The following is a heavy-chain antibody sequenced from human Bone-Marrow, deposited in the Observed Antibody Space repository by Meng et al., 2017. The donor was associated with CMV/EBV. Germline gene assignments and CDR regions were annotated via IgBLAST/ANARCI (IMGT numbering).Heavy chain of an antibody. J-gene: IGHJ4*02. CDR3: AKDQGFWSGYYSFDY. CDR2: IRYDGSNK. CDR1: GFTFSSYG. V-gene: IGHV3-30*02. D-gene: IGHD3-3*01. Sequence: GGSLRLSCAASGFTFSSYGMHWVRQAPGKGLEWVAFIRYDGSNKYYADSVKGRFTISRDNSKNTLYLQMNSLRAEDTAVYYCAKDQGFWSGYYSFDYWGQGTRVTVAS.